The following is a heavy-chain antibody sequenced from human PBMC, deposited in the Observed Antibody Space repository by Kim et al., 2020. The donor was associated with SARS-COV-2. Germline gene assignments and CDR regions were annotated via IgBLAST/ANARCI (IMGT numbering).Heavy chain of an antibody. Sequence: GSTNYNPSLKSRVTISVDTSKNQFPLKLSSVTAADTAVYYCARGTTPPDYWGQGTLVTVSS. D-gene: IGHD4-17*01. V-gene: IGHV4-34*01. CDR3: ARGTTPPDY. J-gene: IGHJ4*02. CDR2: GST.